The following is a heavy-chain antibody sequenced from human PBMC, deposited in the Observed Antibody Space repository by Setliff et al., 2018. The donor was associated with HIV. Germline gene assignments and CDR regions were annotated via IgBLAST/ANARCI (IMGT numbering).Heavy chain of an antibody. CDR1: GGSVSSNNYY. CDR2: IYNSGRT. Sequence: SETLSLTCIVSGGSVSSNNYYWGWIRQPPGMGLEWIGSIYNSGRTYYNPSLKSRVTISVDTSKNQFSLKLSSVIAADTAVYYCARHAAGPDGPFDYWGQGTLVTVS. V-gene: IGHV4-39*01. J-gene: IGHJ4*02. CDR3: ARHAAGPDGPFDY.